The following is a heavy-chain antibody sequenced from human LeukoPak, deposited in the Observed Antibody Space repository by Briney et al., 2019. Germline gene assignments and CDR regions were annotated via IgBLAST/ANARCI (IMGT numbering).Heavy chain of an antibody. D-gene: IGHD5-12*01. Sequence: GASVKVSCKASGYTFTSYGLHWVRQAPGQGLEWMGWISGYNGSTNYAQNLQGRVTMTTDTSTSTAYMELRSLTSDDTAVYFCARDYIDHGDYWGQGTLVTVSS. CDR1: GYTFTSYG. CDR3: ARDYIDHGDY. J-gene: IGHJ4*02. CDR2: ISGYNGST. V-gene: IGHV1-18*01.